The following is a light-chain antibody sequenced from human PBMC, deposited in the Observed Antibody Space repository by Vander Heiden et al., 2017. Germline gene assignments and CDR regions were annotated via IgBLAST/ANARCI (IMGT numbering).Light chain of an antibody. V-gene: IGKV1-5*03. Sequence: DIQMTQSPSTLSASVGDRVTITCRASQSISSWLAWYQQKPGKAPKLLIYKASSLESGVPSRFSGSGSGTEFTLTISSLQPDDFATYYCQQYNSYPYTFGQGTRLEIK. CDR2: KAS. CDR3: QQYNSYPYT. J-gene: IGKJ2*01. CDR1: QSISSW.